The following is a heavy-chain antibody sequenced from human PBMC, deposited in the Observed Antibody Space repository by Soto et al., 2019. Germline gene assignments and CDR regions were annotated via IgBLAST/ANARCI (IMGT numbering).Heavy chain of an antibody. CDR3: AKGPSYYYDSSGYYYGELPRSTYYYYGMDV. Sequence: QVQLVESGGGVVQPGRSLRLSCAASGFTFSSYGMHWVRQAPGKGLEWVAVISYDGSNKYYADSVKGRFTISRDNSKNTLYLQMNSLRAEDTAVYYCAKGPSYYYDSSGYYYGELPRSTYYYYGMDVWGQGTTVTVSS. D-gene: IGHD3-22*01. CDR2: ISYDGSNK. CDR1: GFTFSSYG. J-gene: IGHJ6*02. V-gene: IGHV3-30*18.